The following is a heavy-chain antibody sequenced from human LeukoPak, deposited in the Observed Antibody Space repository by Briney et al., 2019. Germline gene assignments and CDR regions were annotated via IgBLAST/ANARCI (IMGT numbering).Heavy chain of an antibody. J-gene: IGHJ4*02. CDR1: GFTFSDYW. CDR3: TREVASAAFDY. D-gene: IGHD5-12*01. CDR2: IKSDGNSA. Sequence: PGGSLRLSCAASGFTFSDYWMHWVRQAPGKGLVWVSLIKSDGNSAMYADSVEGRFSISRDNAKNTVYLQMNSLRAEDTAVYFCTREVASAAFDYWGQGTPVTVSS. V-gene: IGHV3-74*03.